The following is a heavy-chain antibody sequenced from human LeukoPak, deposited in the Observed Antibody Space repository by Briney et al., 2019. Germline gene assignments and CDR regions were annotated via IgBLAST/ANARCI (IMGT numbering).Heavy chain of an antibody. CDR2: IYTSGST. CDR3: ASFPPYYDFWSGYSGSEDV. Sequence: SQTLYLTCTVSGGSISSGSYYWRWIRQPAGTGLEWIGRIYTSGSTNYNPSLKSRVTISVDTSKNQFSLKLSSVTAADTAVYYCASFPPYYDFWSGYSGSEDVWGKGTTVTVSS. V-gene: IGHV4-61*02. D-gene: IGHD3-3*01. J-gene: IGHJ6*04. CDR1: GGSISSGSYY.